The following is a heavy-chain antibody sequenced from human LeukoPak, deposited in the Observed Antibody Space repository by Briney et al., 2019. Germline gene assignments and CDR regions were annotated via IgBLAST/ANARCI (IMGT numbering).Heavy chain of an antibody. CDR3: ARGFTKYYDFWSGRKDQSYYYYMDV. J-gene: IGHJ6*03. CDR1: GYTFTSYG. D-gene: IGHD3-3*01. CDR2: ISAYNGNT. V-gene: IGHV1-18*01. Sequence: ASVKVSCKASGYTFTSYGISWVRQAPGQGLECMGWISAYNGNTNYAQKLQGRVTMTTDTSTSTAYMELRSLRSDDTAVYYCARGFTKYYDFWSGRKDQSYYYYMDVWGKGTTVTVSS.